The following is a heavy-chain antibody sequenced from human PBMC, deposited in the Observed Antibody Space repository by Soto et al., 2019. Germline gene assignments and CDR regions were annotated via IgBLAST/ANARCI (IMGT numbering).Heavy chain of an antibody. D-gene: IGHD5-12*01. CDR2: IYHGGSP. Sequence: SETLSLTCAVSGYSISSGYYWGWIRQPPGKGLEWIGNIYHGGSPYYNPSLRSRVTISVDTSKNQFSLKLSSATAADTAVYYCAGDTAQGAATKVYYYGMDVWGQGTTVTVSS. J-gene: IGHJ6*02. V-gene: IGHV4-38-2*02. CDR1: GYSISSGYY. CDR3: AGDTAQGAATKVYYYGMDV.